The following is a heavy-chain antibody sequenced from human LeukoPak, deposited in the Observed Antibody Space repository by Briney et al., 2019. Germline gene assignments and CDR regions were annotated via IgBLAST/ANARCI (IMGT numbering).Heavy chain of an antibody. J-gene: IGHJ3*02. D-gene: IGHD6-19*01. V-gene: IGHV3-66*01. CDR3: ARFPYSSGWSDAFDI. CDR1: GFTVSSNY. Sequence: GGSLRLSCAASGFTVSSNYMSWVRQAPGKGLEWVSLIYSGGSTYYADSVKGRFTISRDNSKNTLYFQMNSLRAEDTAVYYCARFPYSSGWSDAFDIWGQGTVVTVSS. CDR2: IYSGGST.